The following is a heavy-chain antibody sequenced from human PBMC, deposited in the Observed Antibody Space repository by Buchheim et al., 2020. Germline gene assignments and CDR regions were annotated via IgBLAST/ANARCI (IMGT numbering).Heavy chain of an antibody. CDR3: ASADYDFWSGPFDY. V-gene: IGHV3-66*01. J-gene: IGHJ4*02. D-gene: IGHD3-3*01. CDR1: GFTVSSNY. Sequence: EVQLVESGGGLVQPGGSLRLSCAASGFTVSSNYMSWVRQAPGKGLEWVSVIYSGGSTYYADSVKGRFTISRDNSKNTLYLQMNSLRAEDTAVYYCASADYDFWSGPFDYWGQGTL. CDR2: IYSGGST.